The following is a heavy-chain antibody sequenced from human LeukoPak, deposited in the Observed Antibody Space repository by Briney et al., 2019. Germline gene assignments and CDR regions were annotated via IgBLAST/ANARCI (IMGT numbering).Heavy chain of an antibody. CDR3: AGFSWYYFDY. CDR1: GFTFTDYA. D-gene: IGHD6-13*01. V-gene: IGHV3-23*01. J-gene: IGHJ4*02. CDR2: ISGSGGST. Sequence: GGSLRLSCATSGFTFTDYAMSWVRQAPGKGLEWVSAISGSGGSTYYADSVKGRFTISRDNSKNTLYLQMNSLRAEDTAVYYCAGFSWYYFDYWGQGTLVTVSS.